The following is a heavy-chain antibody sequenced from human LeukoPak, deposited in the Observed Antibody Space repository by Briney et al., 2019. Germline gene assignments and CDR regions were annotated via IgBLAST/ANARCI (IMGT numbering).Heavy chain of an antibody. CDR3: ARSYDFWSGYSIDY. CDR1: GFTFSSYA. D-gene: IGHD3-3*01. V-gene: IGHV4-39*01. Sequence: GSLRLSCAASGFTFSSYAMSWIRQPPGKGLEWIGSIYYSGSTYYNPSLKSRVTISVDTSKNQFSLKLSSVTAADTAVYYCARSYDFWSGYSIDYWGQGTLVTVSS. CDR2: IYYSGST. J-gene: IGHJ4*02.